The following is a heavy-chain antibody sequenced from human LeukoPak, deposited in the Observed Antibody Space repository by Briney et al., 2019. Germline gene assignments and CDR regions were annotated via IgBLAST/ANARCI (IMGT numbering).Heavy chain of an antibody. CDR1: GFSFSDYS. J-gene: IGHJ4*02. V-gene: IGHV3-30*02. Sequence: VWALSLSSAPSGFSFSDYSMVGLGHTPATGLEGMAFVRFYGTNKYYADPVKDQFTISRDNSKNTLYLQMNTLRDQETAVYYCAKDRYCSSPSSWNFDYWGKGTLVTVSS. D-gene: IGHD2-2*01. CDR3: AKDRYCSSPSSWNFDY. CDR2: VRFYGTNK.